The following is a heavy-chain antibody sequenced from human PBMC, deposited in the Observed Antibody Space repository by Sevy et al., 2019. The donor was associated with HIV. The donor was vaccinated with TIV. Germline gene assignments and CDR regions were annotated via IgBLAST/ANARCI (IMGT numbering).Heavy chain of an antibody. CDR2: AKRKSDGGSI. CDR1: GFSFKNVW. D-gene: IGHD1-26*01. CDR3: ATLLGAGAAGAFEI. J-gene: IGHJ3*02. Sequence: GGYLRLSCAGSGFSFKNVWMTWVRQTPGKGLEWIGHAKRKSDGGSIDYGSPVNGRFTISRDDSIDMLYLQMSSLKTEDTGVYYCATLLGAGAAGAFEIWGQGTMVTVSS. V-gene: IGHV3-15*01.